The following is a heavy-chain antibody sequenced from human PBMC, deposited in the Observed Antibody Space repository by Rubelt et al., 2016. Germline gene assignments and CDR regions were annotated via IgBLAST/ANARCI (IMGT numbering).Heavy chain of an antibody. V-gene: IGHV4-39*01. J-gene: IGHJ4*02. CDR3: ARPPTGNIAAAD. CDR1: GGSISSSSYY. Sequence: QLQLQESGPGLVKPSETLSLTCTVSGGSISSSSYYWGWIRQPPGKGLEWIGSIYYSGSTYYNPSLKSRVTISVDTSKNQFALKLSSVTAADTAVYYCARPPTGNIAAADWGQGTLVTVSS. D-gene: IGHD6-13*01. CDR2: IYYSGST.